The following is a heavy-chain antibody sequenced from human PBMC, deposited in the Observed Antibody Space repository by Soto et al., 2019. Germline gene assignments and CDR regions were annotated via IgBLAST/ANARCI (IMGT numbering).Heavy chain of an antibody. CDR1: GFTFSSYW. V-gene: IGHV3-74*03. CDR2: IKPDGSRT. Sequence: RLSCAASGFTFSSYWMHWVRQAPGEGLVWVSYIKPDGSRTKDADSVKGRFTISRDNARNTLYLRMNSLRAEDTAVYYCARDNNWSYDSWGRGTLVTVSS. J-gene: IGHJ4*02. CDR3: ARDNNWSYDS. D-gene: IGHD1-1*01.